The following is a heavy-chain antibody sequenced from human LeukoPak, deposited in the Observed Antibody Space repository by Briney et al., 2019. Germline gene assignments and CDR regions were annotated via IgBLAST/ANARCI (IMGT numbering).Heavy chain of an antibody. CDR2: IYANGGT. Sequence: PSETLSLTCTVSGASISSTNYYWSWIRQPAGKGLEWIGRIYANGGTTYNPSLKSRVTISLDTSNNQLSLKLSSVTAADTAVYYCASGVFGAYYYYMDVWGKGTTVTVSS. D-gene: IGHD3-3*01. CDR1: GASISSTNYY. CDR3: ASGVFGAYYYYMDV. V-gene: IGHV4-61*02. J-gene: IGHJ6*03.